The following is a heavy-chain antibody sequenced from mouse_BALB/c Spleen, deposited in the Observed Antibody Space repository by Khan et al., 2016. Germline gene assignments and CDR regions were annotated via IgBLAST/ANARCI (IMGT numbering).Heavy chain of an antibody. J-gene: IGHJ4*01. CDR3: TRTGDYPYYAMDY. Sequence: QIQLVQSGPELKKPGETVKISCKASGYTFTNYGMNWVKQAPGKGLKWMGWINSNTGEPTYAEEFKGRFAFSLETSASTAYLQINNLKNEDKATYYGTRTGDYPYYAMDYWGQGTSVTVSS. D-gene: IGHD2-13*01. CDR1: GYTFTNYG. V-gene: IGHV9-3*02. CDR2: INSNTGEP.